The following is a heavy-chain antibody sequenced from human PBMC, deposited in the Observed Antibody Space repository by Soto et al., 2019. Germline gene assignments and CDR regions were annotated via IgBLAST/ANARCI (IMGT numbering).Heavy chain of an antibody. CDR1: GDSVSSNSAA. CDR2: TYYRSKWYN. V-gene: IGHV6-1*01. D-gene: IGHD6-19*01. J-gene: IGHJ6*02. Sequence: SQTLSLTCAISGDSVSSNSAAWNWIRQSPSRGLEWLGRTYYRSKWYNDYAVSVKSRITINPDTSKNQFSLQLNSVTPEDTAVYYCARASHSCGWKRYGMYVWGQGTTVTGSS. CDR3: ARASHSCGWKRYGMYV.